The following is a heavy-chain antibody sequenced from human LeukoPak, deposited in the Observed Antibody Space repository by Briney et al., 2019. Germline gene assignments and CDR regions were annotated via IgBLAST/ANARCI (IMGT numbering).Heavy chain of an antibody. Sequence: GGSLRLSCAASGFTFSNYALSWVRQAPGKGLEWVSYISSSGSTIYYADSVKGRFTISRDNAKNSLYLQMNSLRAEDTAVYYCARDIYSGNLGDVEDYWGQGTLVTVSS. CDR1: GFTFSNYA. CDR2: ISSSGSTI. CDR3: ARDIYSGNLGDVEDY. D-gene: IGHD1-26*01. J-gene: IGHJ4*02. V-gene: IGHV3-11*04.